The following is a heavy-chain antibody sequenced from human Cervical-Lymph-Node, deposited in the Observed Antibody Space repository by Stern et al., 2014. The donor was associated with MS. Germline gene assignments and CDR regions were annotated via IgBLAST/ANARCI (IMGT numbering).Heavy chain of an antibody. D-gene: IGHD6-6*01. Sequence: VQLVESGPGLVKPSQTLSLTRTVSGASVGSGGYYWSLIRQHPGKGLEWIGYVHNRGYTQYNPSLRSRLTISVDTSKNQFSLSLTSVTAADTAVYYCARVSPYSSSSPFDYWGQGTLVTVSS. CDR3: ARVSPYSSSSPFDY. CDR2: VHNRGYT. CDR1: GASVGSGGYY. V-gene: IGHV4-31*03. J-gene: IGHJ4*02.